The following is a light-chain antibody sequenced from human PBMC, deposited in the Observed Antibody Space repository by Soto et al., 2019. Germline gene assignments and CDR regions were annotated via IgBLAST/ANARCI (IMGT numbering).Light chain of an antibody. J-gene: IGLJ1*01. CDR1: SSDVGDYDY. CDR2: EVS. Sequence: QSVLTQPASVSGSPGQSITISCTGTSSDVGDYDYVSWYQLHPGKAPKLMIFEVSNRPSGVPYRFSGSKSGNTASLTISGLQAEDEADYFCSSYSISTAYLFGTGTKVTV. CDR3: SSYSISTAYL. V-gene: IGLV2-14*01.